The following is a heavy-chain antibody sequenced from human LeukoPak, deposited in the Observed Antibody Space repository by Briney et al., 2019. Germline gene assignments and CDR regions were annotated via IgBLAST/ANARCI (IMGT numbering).Heavy chain of an antibody. V-gene: IGHV4-39*01. Sequence: PSETLSLTCTVSGGSFSNRSYYWGWIRQPPGKGLQWIGSIYYSGGTFYNPSLKSRVTISVDTSKNQLSLKLSSVTAADTAVYYCARQELLPDYWGQGTLVTVSS. J-gene: IGHJ4*02. CDR3: ARQELLPDY. D-gene: IGHD2-15*01. CDR1: GGSFSNRSYY. CDR2: IYYSGGT.